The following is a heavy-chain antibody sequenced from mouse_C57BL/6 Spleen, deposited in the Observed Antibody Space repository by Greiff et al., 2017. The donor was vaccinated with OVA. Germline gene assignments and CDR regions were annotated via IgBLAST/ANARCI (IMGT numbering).Heavy chain of an antibody. Sequence: EVMLVESGGGLVKPGGSLKLSCAASGFTFSSYPMSWVRQTPEKRLEWVATISGGGGNTYYPDSVKGRFTISRDNAKNTLYLQMSSLRSEDTALYYCARLYSNYVDYAMDYWGQGTSVTVSS. CDR3: ARLYSNYVDYAMDY. V-gene: IGHV5-9*01. D-gene: IGHD2-5*01. CDR1: GFTFSSYP. J-gene: IGHJ4*01. CDR2: ISGGGGNT.